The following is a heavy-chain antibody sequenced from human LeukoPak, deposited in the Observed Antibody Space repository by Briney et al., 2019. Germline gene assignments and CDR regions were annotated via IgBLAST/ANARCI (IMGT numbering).Heavy chain of an antibody. CDR2: ISSSGGTI. CDR1: AFTFSSSS. J-gene: IGHJ4*02. D-gene: IGHD3-16*01. Sequence: GGSLRLSCAASAFTFSSSSMNWVRQAPGKGLEWVSSISSSGGTIYYADSVKGRFTISRDNAKNSLYLQMNSLRAEDTAVYYCARVPVMGYFDYWGQGTLVTVSS. CDR3: ARVPVMGYFDY. V-gene: IGHV3-48*03.